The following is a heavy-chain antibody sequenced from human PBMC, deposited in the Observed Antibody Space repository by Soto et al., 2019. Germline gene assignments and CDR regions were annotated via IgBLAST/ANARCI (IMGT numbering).Heavy chain of an antibody. CDR1: GFTVSNNY. J-gene: IGHJ6*02. Sequence: PRLSCAASGFTVSNNYISWVRQPPGKRLEWVSLIYSCGSTYYAASVKGRFTLSRDNSKNTVYLQMNSLRAEDTAVYYCARAEWGSSYTQYYYAWDVWGQGTTVAVSS. V-gene: IGHV3-53*03. CDR2: IYSCGST. D-gene: IGHD6-13*01. CDR3: ARAEWGSSYTQYYYAWDV.